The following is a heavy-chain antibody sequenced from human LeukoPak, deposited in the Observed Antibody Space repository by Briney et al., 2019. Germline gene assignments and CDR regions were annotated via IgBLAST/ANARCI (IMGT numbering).Heavy chain of an antibody. J-gene: IGHJ6*02. CDR1: GFTFSSYA. CDR2: ISYDGSNK. D-gene: IGHD3-22*01. CDR3: ARDYYDSSGYYYGGYYYYYGMDV. V-gene: IGHV3-30-3*01. Sequence: GGSLRLSCAASGFTFSSYAMHWVRQAPGKGLEWVAVISYDGSNKYYADSVKGRFTISRDNSKNTLYLQMNSLRAEDTAVYYCARDYYDSSGYYYGGYYYYYGMDVWGQGTTVTVSS.